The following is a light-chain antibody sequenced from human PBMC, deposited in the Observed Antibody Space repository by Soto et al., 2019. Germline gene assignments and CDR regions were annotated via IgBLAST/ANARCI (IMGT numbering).Light chain of an antibody. J-gene: IGLJ2*01. CDR2: EVS. CDR1: SSDVGAYKY. Sequence: QSALTQPPSASGSPGQSVTISCTGTSSDVGAYKYVSWYQQYPGNAPKLMISEVSKRPSGVPDRFSGSKSGNTAALTVSGLQAEEEADDYCASYVGSNILVFGGGTKLTVL. V-gene: IGLV2-8*01. CDR3: ASYVGSNILV.